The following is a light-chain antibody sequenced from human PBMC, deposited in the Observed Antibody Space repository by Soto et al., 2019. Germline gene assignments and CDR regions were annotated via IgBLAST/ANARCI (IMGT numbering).Light chain of an antibody. J-gene: IGLJ2*01. CDR1: SSDVGAYNY. CDR3: SSYTSSNTLV. CDR2: EVS. Sequence: QSALTQPASVSGSPGQSITISCTGTSSDVGAYNYVSWYQQHPGKAPKLMIFEVSDRPSGVSNRFSASKSGNTASLTISGLQAEDEADYYCSSYTSSNTLVFGGGTKLTV. V-gene: IGLV2-14*01.